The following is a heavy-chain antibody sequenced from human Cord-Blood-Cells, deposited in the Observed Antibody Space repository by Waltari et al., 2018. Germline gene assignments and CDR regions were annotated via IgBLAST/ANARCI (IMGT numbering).Heavy chain of an antibody. D-gene: IGHD1-7*01. V-gene: IGHV5-51*03. Sequence: EVQLVQSGAEVKKPGESLKIFCKGSGYSFTSYWFGWVHQMPGKSLEWMGIIYPAGSGTSSSPSFQGQLTISAYKSIFTSYLQWSSLKASDAAMYYCARYLNYAFYIWGQGSMVTVSS. CDR2: IYPAGSGT. CDR1: GYSFTSYW. CDR3: ARYLNYAFYI. J-gene: IGHJ3*02.